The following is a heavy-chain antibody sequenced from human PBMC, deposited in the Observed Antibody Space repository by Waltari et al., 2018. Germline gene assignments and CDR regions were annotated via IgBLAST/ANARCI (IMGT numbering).Heavy chain of an antibody. CDR3: ARDTWAGMDV. J-gene: IGHJ6*02. Sequence: EVQLVESGGGLVQPGGSLRLPCAAAGFSFSSDRTSRVRQAPGKGLEWVANIKQDGSEKYYVDSVKGRFTISRDNAKNSLYLQMNSLRAEDTAVYYCARDTWAGMDVWGQGTTVTVSS. CDR1: GFSFSSDR. CDR2: IKQDGSEK. V-gene: IGHV3-7*01.